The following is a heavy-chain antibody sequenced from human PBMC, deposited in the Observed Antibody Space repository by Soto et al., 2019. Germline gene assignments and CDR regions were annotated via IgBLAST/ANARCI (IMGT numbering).Heavy chain of an antibody. D-gene: IGHD5-12*01. J-gene: IGHJ6*03. CDR2: INPNSGVT. CDR1: GDTFTGSY. Sequence: QVQLVQSGAEVKKPGASVTVSCRASGDTFTGSYMHWVRQAPGQGLEWMGWINPNSGVTKYAQKFQGWVTMTRDTSIRTVYMELSRLRSDDTAVYYCARESGGATATLDYYYFYMDVWGTGTTVTVSS. CDR3: ARESGGATATLDYYYFYMDV. V-gene: IGHV1-2*04.